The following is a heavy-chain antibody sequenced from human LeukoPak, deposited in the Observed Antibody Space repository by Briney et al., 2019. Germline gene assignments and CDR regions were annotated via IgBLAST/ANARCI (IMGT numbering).Heavy chain of an antibody. CDR2: IYPGASDT. D-gene: IGHD2-2*01. J-gene: IGHJ6*02. Sequence: GESLKISCKGSGYSFTNYWIGWVRQMPGKGLEWMGIIYPGASDTRYSPSFQGQVTISADKSISTAYLQWSSLKASDTAMYYCARAGSTQPYYYGMDVWGQGTTVTVSS. CDR3: ARAGSTQPYYYGMDV. CDR1: GYSFTNYW. V-gene: IGHV5-51*01.